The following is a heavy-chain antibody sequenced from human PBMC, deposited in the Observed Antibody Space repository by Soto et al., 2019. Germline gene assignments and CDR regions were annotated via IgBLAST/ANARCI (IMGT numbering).Heavy chain of an antibody. CDR1: GFTFSSYG. CDR3: AKDPGSGVLDY. CDR2: ISYDGSNK. J-gene: IGHJ4*02. Sequence: ESGGGVVQPGRSLRLSCAASGFTFSSYGMHWVRQAPGKGLEWVAVISYDGSNKYYADSVKGRFTISRDNYKNTLYLQMDSMRAEDTAVYYCAKDPGSGVLDYWGQGTLVTVSS. D-gene: IGHD3-10*01. V-gene: IGHV3-30*18.